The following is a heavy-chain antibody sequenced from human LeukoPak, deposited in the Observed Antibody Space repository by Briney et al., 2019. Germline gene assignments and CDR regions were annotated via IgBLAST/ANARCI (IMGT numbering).Heavy chain of an antibody. Sequence: PGGSLRLSCVASGFIFSNYGMHWVRQAPGKGLEWVAVIWYDGSNKYYADSVKGRFTISRDNSKSTVYLQMNSLRVEDTAIYYCARDDYYDRSGYPGYWGQGTLVTVSS. CDR3: ARDDYYDRSGYPGY. CDR2: IWYDGSNK. V-gene: IGHV3-33*01. D-gene: IGHD3-22*01. J-gene: IGHJ4*02. CDR1: GFIFSNYG.